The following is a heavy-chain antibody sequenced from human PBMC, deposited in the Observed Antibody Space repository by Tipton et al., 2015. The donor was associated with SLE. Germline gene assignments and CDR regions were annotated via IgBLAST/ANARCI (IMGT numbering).Heavy chain of an antibody. CDR2: ISTSGSTK. D-gene: IGHD3-16*01. J-gene: IGHJ4*02. Sequence: SLRLSCAASGFTFSNYEMNWVRQALGKGLEWVSYISTSGSTKYYADSVKGRFTISRDNAKNSLYLQMNSLRAEDTAVYYCARDDGGLGYFDYWGQGTLVTVSS. CDR1: GFTFSNYE. V-gene: IGHV3-48*03. CDR3: ARDDGGLGYFDY.